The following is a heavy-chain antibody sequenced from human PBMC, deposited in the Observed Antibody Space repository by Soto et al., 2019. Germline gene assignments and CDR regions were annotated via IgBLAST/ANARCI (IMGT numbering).Heavy chain of an antibody. CDR3: ATQIPLVAVAKFGLNYYGMDV. D-gene: IGHD6-19*01. V-gene: IGHV1-24*01. J-gene: IGHJ6*02. CDR2: FDPEDGET. Sequence: GASVKVSCKVSGYTLTELSMHWVRQAPGKGLEWMGGFDPEDGETIYAQKFQGRVTMTEDTSTDTAYMELSSLRSKDTAVYYCATQIPLVAVAKFGLNYYGMDVWGQGTTVTVSS. CDR1: GYTLTELS.